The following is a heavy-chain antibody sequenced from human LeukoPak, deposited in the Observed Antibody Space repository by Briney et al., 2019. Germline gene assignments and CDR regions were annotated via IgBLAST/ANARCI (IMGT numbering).Heavy chain of an antibody. D-gene: IGHD6-13*01. J-gene: IGHJ3*02. Sequence: PGGSLRLSCAVSGITLSNYGMSWVRQAPGKGLEWVAGISDSGGRTNYADSVKGRFTISRDNSKNTLYLQMNSLRAEDTAVYYCARRIAAAGIDAFDIWGQGTMVTVSS. V-gene: IGHV3-23*01. CDR3: ARRIAAAGIDAFDI. CDR2: ISDSGGRT. CDR1: GITLSNYG.